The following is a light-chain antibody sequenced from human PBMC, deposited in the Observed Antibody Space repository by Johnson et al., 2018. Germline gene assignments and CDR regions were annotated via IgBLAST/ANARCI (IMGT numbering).Light chain of an antibody. V-gene: IGLV1-51*02. J-gene: IGLJ1*01. CDR1: SSNIGNNY. CDR3: GPWDSSLSAGNV. CDR2: ENN. Sequence: QSVLTQPPSVSAAPGQKVTISCSGSSSNIGNNYVSWYQQLQGTAPKLLIYENNKRPSGIPDRFSGSKSGTSATLGITGLQTGDEADYYCGPWDSSLSAGNVFGTGTKFTVL.